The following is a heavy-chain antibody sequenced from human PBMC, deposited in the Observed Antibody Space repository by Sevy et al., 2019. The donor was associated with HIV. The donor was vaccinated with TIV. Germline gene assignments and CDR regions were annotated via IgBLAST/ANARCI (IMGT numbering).Heavy chain of an antibody. CDR2: IKVDGSEK. CDR3: ARDCSSTRCLWGMDV. CDR1: GFIFNSYG. V-gene: IGHV3-7*03. D-gene: IGHD2-2*01. Sequence: GGSLRLSCAGSGFIFNSYGMSWVRQAPGKGLEWVANIKVDGSEKYYVDSVKGRFTISRDNAKNSLYLQMNSLRAEDTAVYYCARDCSSTRCLWGMDVWGQGTTVTVSS. J-gene: IGHJ6*02.